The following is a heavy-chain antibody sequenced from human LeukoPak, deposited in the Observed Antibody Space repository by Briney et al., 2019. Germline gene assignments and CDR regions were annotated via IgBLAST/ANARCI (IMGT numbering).Heavy chain of an antibody. CDR2: IIPISGTA. V-gene: IGHV1-69*13. D-gene: IGHD6-6*01. Sequence: GASVKVSCKASGGTFSSYAISWVRQAPGQGLEWMGGIIPISGTANYAQKFQGRVTITADESTSTAYMELSSLRSGDTAVYYCARDSHKYSSSFDYWGQGTLVTVSS. CDR3: ARDSHKYSSSFDY. J-gene: IGHJ4*02. CDR1: GGTFSSYA.